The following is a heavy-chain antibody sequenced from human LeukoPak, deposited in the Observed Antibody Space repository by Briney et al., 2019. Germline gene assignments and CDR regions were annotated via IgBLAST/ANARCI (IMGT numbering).Heavy chain of an antibody. Sequence: PSETLSLTCAVYGGSFSGYYWSWIRQPPGKGLEWIGEINHSGSTNYNPSLKSRVTISVDTSKNQFSLKLSSVTAADTAVYYCARGRPNYYGSGSYYRQYYFDYWGQGTLVTVSS. V-gene: IGHV4-34*01. CDR1: GGSFSGYY. CDR2: INHSGST. D-gene: IGHD3-10*01. CDR3: ARGRPNYYGSGSYYRQYYFDY. J-gene: IGHJ4*02.